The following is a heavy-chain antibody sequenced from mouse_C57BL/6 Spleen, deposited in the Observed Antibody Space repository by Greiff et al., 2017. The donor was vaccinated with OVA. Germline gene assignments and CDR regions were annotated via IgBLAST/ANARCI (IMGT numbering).Heavy chain of an antibody. V-gene: IGHV3-1*01. CDR2: ISYSGST. Sequence: EVQRVESGPGMVKPSQSLSLTCTVTGYSITSGYDWHWIRHFPGNKLEWMGYISYSGSTNYNPSLKSRISITHDTSKNHFFLKLNSVTTEDTATYYCARGYGRRASWFADWGQGTLVTVSA. D-gene: IGHD1-1*01. CDR3: ARGYGRRASWFAD. J-gene: IGHJ3*01. CDR1: GYSITSGYD.